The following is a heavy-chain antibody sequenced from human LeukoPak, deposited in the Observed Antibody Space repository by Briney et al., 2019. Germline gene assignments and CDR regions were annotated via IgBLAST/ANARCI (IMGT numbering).Heavy chain of an antibody. CDR1: GFTFSNYW. Sequence: GGSLRLSCAASGFTFSNYWMSWVRQAPGKGLEWVAKIKQDGSEKYSVDLVKGRFTISRENAKNSLYLQMNSLRVEDTAVYYCARYLYCNGGGRYCAFDIWGQGTMVTVSS. CDR3: ARYLYCNGGGRYCAFDI. CDR2: IKQDGSEK. J-gene: IGHJ3*02. D-gene: IGHD2-15*01. V-gene: IGHV3-7*01.